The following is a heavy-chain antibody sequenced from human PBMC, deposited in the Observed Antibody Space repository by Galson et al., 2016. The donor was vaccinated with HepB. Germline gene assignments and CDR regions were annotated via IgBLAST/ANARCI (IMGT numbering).Heavy chain of an antibody. Sequence: SVKVSCKASGYTFTTSGISWVRQAPGQGLERMGWISTYSGNTKYAQKFQGGLTLTTDSSTTTAYMELRSLRFDGTALYYCARDVQYRFDSWGQGTLVTVSS. D-gene: IGHD2/OR15-2a*01. CDR1: GYTFTTSG. V-gene: IGHV1-18*01. CDR2: ISTYSGNT. CDR3: ARDVQYRFDS. J-gene: IGHJ4*02.